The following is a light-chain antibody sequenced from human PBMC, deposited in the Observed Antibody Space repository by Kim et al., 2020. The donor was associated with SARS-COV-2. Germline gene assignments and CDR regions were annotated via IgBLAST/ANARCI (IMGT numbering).Light chain of an antibody. J-gene: IGLJ2*01. CDR3: QVWDSSSDHHVV. V-gene: IGLV3-21*04. CDR2: YDS. CDR1: NIGSKS. Sequence: SYELTQPPSVSVAPGKTARITCGGNNIGSKSVHWYQQKPGQAPVLVIYYDSDPPSGIPERFSGSNSGNTATLTISRVEAGDEADYYCQVWDSSSDHHVVFGGGTKLTVL.